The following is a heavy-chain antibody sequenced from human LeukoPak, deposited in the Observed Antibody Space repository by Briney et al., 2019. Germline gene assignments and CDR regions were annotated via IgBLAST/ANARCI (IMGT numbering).Heavy chain of an antibody. Sequence: SETLSLTCTVSGGSISSYYWSWIRQPPGKGLEWIGYIYYSGSTNYNPSLKSRVTISVNSSKNQFSLKLSSVTAADTAVYYCARTDSGSAIEYWGQGTLVTVSS. CDR2: IYYSGST. D-gene: IGHD1-26*01. CDR3: ARTDSGSAIEY. V-gene: IGHV4-59*01. J-gene: IGHJ4*02. CDR1: GGSISSYY.